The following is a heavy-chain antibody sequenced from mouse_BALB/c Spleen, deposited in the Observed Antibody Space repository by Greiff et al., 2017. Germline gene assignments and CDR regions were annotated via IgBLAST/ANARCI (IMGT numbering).Heavy chain of an antibody. J-gene: IGHJ2*01. CDR2: IRLKSNNYAT. Sequence: DVKLVESGGGLVQPGGSMKLSCVASGFTFSNYWMNWVRQSPEKGLEWVAEIRLKSNNYATHYAESVKGRFTISRDDSKSSVYLQMNNLRAEDTGIYYCTRTDYFDYWGQGTTLTVSS. CDR3: TRTDYFDY. CDR1: GFTFSNYW. V-gene: IGHV6-6*02.